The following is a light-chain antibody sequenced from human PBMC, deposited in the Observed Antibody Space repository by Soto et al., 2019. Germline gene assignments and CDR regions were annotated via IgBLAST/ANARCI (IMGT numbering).Light chain of an antibody. CDR2: AAS. Sequence: DIQMTQSRSSLSASVGDRVTITCRASQGIRNALAWYQQKPGKAPKRLIYAASSLHSGVPSRFSGSGSGTEFTLTISSLQPEDFATYYCLQHNSYPRTFGQGTKVEIK. V-gene: IGKV1-17*01. CDR3: LQHNSYPRT. J-gene: IGKJ1*01. CDR1: QGIRNA.